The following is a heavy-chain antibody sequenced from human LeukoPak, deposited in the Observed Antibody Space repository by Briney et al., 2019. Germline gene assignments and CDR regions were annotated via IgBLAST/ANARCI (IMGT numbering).Heavy chain of an antibody. V-gene: IGHV3-11*03. CDR3: AKDDNYIRFLS. CDR2: ISGSGHDI. CDR1: GFTFSDSY. Sequence: TGGSLRLSCAASGFTFSDSYMTWVRQAPGKGVEWVAYISGSGHDINYSDSVKGRFTISRDNSKNTLYLQMNSLRAEDTAVYYCAKDDNYIRFLSWGQGTLVTVSS. D-gene: IGHD3-16*01. J-gene: IGHJ5*02.